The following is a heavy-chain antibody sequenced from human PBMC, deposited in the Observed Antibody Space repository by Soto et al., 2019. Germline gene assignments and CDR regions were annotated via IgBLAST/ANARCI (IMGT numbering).Heavy chain of an antibody. D-gene: IGHD3-10*01. CDR3: AKDRHYPRDYFHY. Sequence: EVHLLESGGGLVQPGGSLRLSCAASGFTFRSSAISWVRQAPGKVLEWVSAVSANGQGIYYADAVRGRFTISRDNSKNTVFLHMDSLSAEDTAVYYCAKDRHYPRDYFHYWGQGTLVTVSS. CDR2: VSANGQGI. CDR1: GFTFRSSA. V-gene: IGHV3-23*01. J-gene: IGHJ4*02.